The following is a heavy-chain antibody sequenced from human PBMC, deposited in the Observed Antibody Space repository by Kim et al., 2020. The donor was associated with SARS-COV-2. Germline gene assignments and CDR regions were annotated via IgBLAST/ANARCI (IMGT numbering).Heavy chain of an antibody. Sequence: ASVKVSCKASGYTFTSYAMHWVRQAPGQRLEWMGWINAGNGNTKYSQKFQGRVTITRDTSASTAYMELSSLRSEDTAVYYCARGMVSGYEYAFDIWGQGTMVTVSS. D-gene: IGHD5-12*01. CDR1: GYTFTSYA. CDR3: ARGMVSGYEYAFDI. CDR2: INAGNGNT. J-gene: IGHJ3*02. V-gene: IGHV1-3*01.